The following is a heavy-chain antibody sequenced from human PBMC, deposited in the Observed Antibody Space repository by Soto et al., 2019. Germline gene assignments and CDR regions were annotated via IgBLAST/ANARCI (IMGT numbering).Heavy chain of an antibody. J-gene: IGHJ6*02. V-gene: IGHV3-30-3*01. CDR1: GFTFSSYA. D-gene: IGHD6-13*01. Sequence: PGGSLSLSCAASGFTFSSYAMHWVRQAPGKGLEWVAVISYDGSNKYYADSVKGRFTISRDNSKNTLYLQMNSLRAEDTAVYYCARAEDSSPRYYYGIDAWGQGTTVTVSS. CDR2: ISYDGSNK. CDR3: ARAEDSSPRYYYGIDA.